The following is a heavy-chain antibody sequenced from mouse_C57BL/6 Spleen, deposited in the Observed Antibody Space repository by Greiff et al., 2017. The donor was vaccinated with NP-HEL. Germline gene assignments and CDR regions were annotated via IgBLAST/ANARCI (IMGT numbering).Heavy chain of an antibody. CDR3: ARSEYDVGYYYAMDY. CDR1: GYTFTDYY. CDR2: IYPGSGNT. Sequence: VQLQQSGAELVRPGASVKLSCKASGYTFTDYYINWVKQRPGQGLEWIARIYPGSGNTYYNEKFKGKATLTAEKSSSTAYMQLSSLTSEDSAVYFCARSEYDVGYYYAMDYWGQGTSVTVSS. J-gene: IGHJ4*01. V-gene: IGHV1-76*01. D-gene: IGHD2-14*01.